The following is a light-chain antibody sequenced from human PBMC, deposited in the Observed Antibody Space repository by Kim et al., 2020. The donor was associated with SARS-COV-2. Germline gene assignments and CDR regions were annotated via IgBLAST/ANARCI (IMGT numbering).Light chain of an antibody. CDR1: QSIGTN. V-gene: IGKV3-15*01. CDR2: HAS. CDR3: QQYNNWPPWT. J-gene: IGKJ1*01. Sequence: APGERATLSCRASQSIGTNLAWYQQKPGQAPRFLIYHASIRATGVPARFSGSGSGTEFTLTISSLQSEDFAVYYCQQYNNWPPWTFGQGTKVDIK.